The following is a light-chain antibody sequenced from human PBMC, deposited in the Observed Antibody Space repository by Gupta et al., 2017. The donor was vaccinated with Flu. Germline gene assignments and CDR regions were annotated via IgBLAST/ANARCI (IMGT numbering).Light chain of an antibody. V-gene: IGKV1-39*01. CDR2: AAS. Sequence: SSRSESVGDRVIITCRASQSISSYLHWYQQKPGKAPKLLIYAASSLQSGVPSRFSGSGSGTDFTLTIRSLQPEDFATYYCQQTYGSSAKSFGGGTRVEIK. CDR3: QQTYGSSAKS. CDR1: QSISSY. J-gene: IGKJ4*01.